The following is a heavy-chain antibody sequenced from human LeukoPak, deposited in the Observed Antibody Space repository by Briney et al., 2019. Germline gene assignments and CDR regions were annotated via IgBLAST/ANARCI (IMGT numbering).Heavy chain of an antibody. CDR1: GGSFSGYY. Sequence: SETLSLTCAVYGGSFSGYYWSWIRQPPGKGLEWIGEINHSGSTNYNPSLKSRVTISVDTSKNQFSLKLSSVTAADTAVYYCARDLTTVTRAAFDIWGQGTMVTVSS. CDR3: ARDLTTVTRAAFDI. CDR2: INHSGST. V-gene: IGHV4-34*01. J-gene: IGHJ3*02. D-gene: IGHD4-17*01.